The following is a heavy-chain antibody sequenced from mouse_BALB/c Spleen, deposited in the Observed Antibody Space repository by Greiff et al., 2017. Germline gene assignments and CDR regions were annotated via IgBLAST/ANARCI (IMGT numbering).Heavy chain of an antibody. CDR1: GFNIKDTY. D-gene: IGHD2-1*01. J-gene: IGHJ3*01. Sequence: EVQLQQSGAELVKPGASVKLSCTASGFNIKDTYMHWVKQRPEQGLEWIGWIDPENGNTIYDPKFQGKASITADTSSNTAYLQLSSLTSEDTAVYYCAREYYGNLFAYWGQGTLVTVSA. CDR3: AREYYGNLFAY. V-gene: IGHV14-3*02. CDR2: IDPENGNT.